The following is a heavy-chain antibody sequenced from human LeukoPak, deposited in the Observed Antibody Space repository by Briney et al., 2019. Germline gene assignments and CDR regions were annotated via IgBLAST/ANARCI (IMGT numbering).Heavy chain of an antibody. J-gene: IGHJ6*03. V-gene: IGHV4-38-2*02. CDR3: ARDRLRVDYMNG. CDR1: GYSISSGYY. Sequence: PSETLSLTCAVSGYSISSGYYWGWIRQPPGKGLEWIGSIYHSGSTYYNPSLKSRVTISVDTSKNQFSLKLSSVTAADTAVYYCARDRLRVDYMNGWSKATTVTVSS. CDR2: IYHSGST.